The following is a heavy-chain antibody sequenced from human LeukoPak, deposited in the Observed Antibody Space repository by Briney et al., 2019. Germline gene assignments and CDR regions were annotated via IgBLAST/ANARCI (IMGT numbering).Heavy chain of an antibody. CDR1: GYSFTGYY. Sequence: ASVKVSCKASGYSFTGYYIHWVREAPGQGLEWMGWIIPHSGGTHYAQKFQGRVTMTRDTSTSTAYMELSRLISDDTAVYYCATISQPLVFLEDYWGQGTLVTASS. CDR3: ATISQPLVFLEDY. V-gene: IGHV1-2*02. D-gene: IGHD1-1*01. CDR2: IIPHSGGT. J-gene: IGHJ4*02.